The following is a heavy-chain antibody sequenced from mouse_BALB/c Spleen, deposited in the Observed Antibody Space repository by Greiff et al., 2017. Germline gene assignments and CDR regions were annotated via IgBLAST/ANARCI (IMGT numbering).Heavy chain of an antibody. Sequence: VHLVESGPGLVQPSQSLSITCTVSGFSLTSYGVHWVRQSPGKGLEWLGVIWSGGSTDYNAAFISRLSISKDNSKSQVFFKMNSLQANDTAIYYCARGAYYAMDYWGQGTSVTVSS. CDR1: GFSLTSYG. V-gene: IGHV2-2*02. CDR3: ARGAYYAMDY. CDR2: IWSGGST. J-gene: IGHJ4*01.